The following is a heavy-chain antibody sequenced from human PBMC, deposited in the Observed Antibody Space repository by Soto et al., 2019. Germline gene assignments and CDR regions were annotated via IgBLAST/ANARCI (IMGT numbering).Heavy chain of an antibody. V-gene: IGHV3-30-3*01. CDR1: GFTFSSYA. Sequence: QVQLVESGGGVVQPGRSLRLSCAASGFTFSSYAMHWVRQAPGKGLEWVAVISYDGSNKYYADSVKCRFTISRDNSKNTLYLQMNSLRAEDTAVYYCARARGYCSGGSCYHFDYWGQGTLVTVSS. D-gene: IGHD2-15*01. CDR2: ISYDGSNK. J-gene: IGHJ4*02. CDR3: ARARGYCSGGSCYHFDY.